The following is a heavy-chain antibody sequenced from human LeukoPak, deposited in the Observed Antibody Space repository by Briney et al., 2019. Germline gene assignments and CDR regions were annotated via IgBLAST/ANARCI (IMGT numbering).Heavy chain of an antibody. CDR2: IYSGGST. Sequence: GGSLRLSCATSGFTFDDYAMSWVRQAPGKGLEWVSVIYSGGSTYYADSVKGRFTISRDNSKNTLYLQMNSLRAEDTAVYYCARDRGYSYGYDYWGQGTLVTVSS. J-gene: IGHJ4*02. D-gene: IGHD5-18*01. V-gene: IGHV3-53*01. CDR1: GFTFDDYA. CDR3: ARDRGYSYGYDY.